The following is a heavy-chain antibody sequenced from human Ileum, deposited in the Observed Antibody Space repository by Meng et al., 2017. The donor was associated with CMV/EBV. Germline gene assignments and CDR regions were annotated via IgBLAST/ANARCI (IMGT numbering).Heavy chain of an antibody. CDR3: ARAAARGVPVDL. J-gene: IGHJ5*02. D-gene: IGHD3-10*01. V-gene: IGHV4-4*07. Sequence: QFQLQGSGPRPRQPPATSSLTCTLTGGSLPSCFWPWIRQPAGKGLEWIGRIHPTGTTDDNPSLRSRVSMSLDQSKNQFSLKLASVTAADTAVYYCARAAARGVPVDLWGQGTLVTVSS. CDR2: IHPTGTT. CDR1: GGSLPSCF.